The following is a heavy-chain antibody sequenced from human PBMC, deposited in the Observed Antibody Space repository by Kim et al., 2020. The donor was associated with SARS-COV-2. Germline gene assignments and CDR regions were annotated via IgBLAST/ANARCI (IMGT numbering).Heavy chain of an antibody. CDR1: GFTSSPYW. CDR2: IGLEGTTI. D-gene: IGHD5-18*01. Sequence: GGSLRLSCAASGFTSSPYWMLWVRQAPGKGPVWVSRIGLEGTTIDYADNVKGRFTISRDSAKNSVYLHMNSLTGDDTAVYYCAMREGYTSGRDYLGRGTL. J-gene: IGHJ4*02. V-gene: IGHV3-74*01. CDR3: AMREGYTSGRDY.